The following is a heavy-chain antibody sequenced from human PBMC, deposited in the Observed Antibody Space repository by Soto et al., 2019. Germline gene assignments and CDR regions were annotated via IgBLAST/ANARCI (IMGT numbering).Heavy chain of an antibody. D-gene: IGHD3-3*01. V-gene: IGHV3-30*18. CDR3: AKDEVPPGYDFWSGYKPVYYYYYGMDV. CDR2: ISYDGSNK. CDR1: GFTFSSYG. Sequence: PGGSLRLSCAASGFTFSSYGMHWVRQAPGKGLEWVAVISYDGSNKYYADSVKGRFTISRDNSKNTLYLQMNSLRAEDTAVYYCAKDEVPPGYDFWSGYKPVYYYYYGMDVWGQGTTVTVSS. J-gene: IGHJ6*02.